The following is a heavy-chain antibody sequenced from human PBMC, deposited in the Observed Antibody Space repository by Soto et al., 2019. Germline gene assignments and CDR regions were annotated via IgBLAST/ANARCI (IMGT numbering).Heavy chain of an antibody. Sequence: PGESLKISCTGFRYSSTTYSIGWVPQMPGKGLEWMGIIYPGDSDTRYIPSFQGQVTISADKSITTAYPQWSSLKASHIDWFYCASRFCTPTLCEPWLMTGAQETLVTTFS. CDR1: RYSSTTYS. J-gene: IGHJ4*01. CDR2: IYPGDSDT. V-gene: IGHV5-51*01. D-gene: IGHD2-8*01. CDR3: ASRFCTPTLCEPWLMT.